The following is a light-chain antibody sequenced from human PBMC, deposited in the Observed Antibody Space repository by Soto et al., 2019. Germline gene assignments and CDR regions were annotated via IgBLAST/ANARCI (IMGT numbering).Light chain of an antibody. J-gene: IGLJ3*02. CDR2: NNN. Sequence: QSVVTQPPSASGTPGQRITISCSGSISNVGSNPVTWYQNVPGTAPKLLIYNNNERPSGVPDRFSGSKSGTSASLAISGLQSEDEADYYCAAWDDSLSGSVFGGGTKVTVL. V-gene: IGLV1-44*01. CDR1: ISNVGSNP. CDR3: AAWDDSLSGSV.